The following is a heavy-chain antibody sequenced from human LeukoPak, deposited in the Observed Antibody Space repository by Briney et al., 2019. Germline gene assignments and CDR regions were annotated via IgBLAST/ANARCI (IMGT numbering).Heavy chain of an antibody. CDR3: ARASGYLNDLDY. Sequence: PGGSLRLSCEVSGFTVSGYRMHWVRQGPGKGLVWVSMTNRDGGTTTYADFVKGRFTMSRDNSKNTVFLQMNSLGVEDTGVYYCARASGYLNDLDYWGQGTAVTVSS. CDR2: TNRDGGTT. CDR1: GFTVSGYR. V-gene: IGHV3-74*03. D-gene: IGHD3-3*01. J-gene: IGHJ4*02.